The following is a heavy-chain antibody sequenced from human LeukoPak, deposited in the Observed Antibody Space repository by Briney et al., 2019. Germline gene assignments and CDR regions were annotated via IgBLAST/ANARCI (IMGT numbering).Heavy chain of an antibody. CDR1: GGSFSGYY. V-gene: IGHV4-34*01. CDR3: ARRARIVLMVYAKNWFDP. D-gene: IGHD2-8*01. CDR2: INHSGST. Sequence: PSETLSLTCAVYGGSFSGYYWSWIRQPPGKGLEWIGEINHSGSTNYNPSLKSRVAISVDTSKNQFSLKLSSVTAADTAVYYCARRARIVLMVYAKNWFDPWGQGTLVTVSS. J-gene: IGHJ5*02.